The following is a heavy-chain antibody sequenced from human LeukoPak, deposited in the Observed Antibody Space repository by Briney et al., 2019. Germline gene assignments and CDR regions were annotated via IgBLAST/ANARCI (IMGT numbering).Heavy chain of an antibody. CDR2: INTNTGNP. V-gene: IGHV7-4-1*02. CDR3: ASGNDFWSGVYYYYYYMDV. CDR1: GYTFTSYA. D-gene: IGHD3-3*01. J-gene: IGHJ6*03. Sequence: ASVKVSCKASGYTFTSYAMNWVRQAPGQGLEWMGWINTNTGNPTYAQGFTGRFVFSLDTSVSTAYLQISSLKAEDTAVYYCASGNDFWSGVYYYYYYMDVWGKGTTVTVSS.